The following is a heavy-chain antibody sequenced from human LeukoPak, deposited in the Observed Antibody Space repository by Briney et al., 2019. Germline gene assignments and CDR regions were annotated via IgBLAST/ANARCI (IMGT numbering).Heavy chain of an antibody. J-gene: IGHJ3*02. CDR3: ARDYVWGSYRYYGAFDI. CDR2: ISAYNGNT. Sequence: ASVKVSCKASGGTFSSYAISWVRQAPGQGLEWMGWISAYNGNTNYAQKLQGRVTMTTDTSTSTAYMELRSLRSDDTAVYYCARDYVWGSYRYYGAFDIWGQGTMVTVYS. D-gene: IGHD3-16*02. V-gene: IGHV1-18*01. CDR1: GGTFSSYA.